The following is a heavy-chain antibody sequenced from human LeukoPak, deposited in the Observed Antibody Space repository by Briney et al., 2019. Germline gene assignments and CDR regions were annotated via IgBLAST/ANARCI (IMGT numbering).Heavy chain of an antibody. V-gene: IGHV4-4*07. CDR2: IYTSGST. CDR3: ARDTPYSSSPYAFDI. Sequence: SETLSLTCTVSGGSISSYYWSWIRQPAGKGLEWIGRIYTSGSTNYNPSLKSRVTMSVDTSKNQFSLKLSSVTAADTAVYYCARDTPYSSSPYAFDIWGQGTMVTVSS. D-gene: IGHD6-6*01. CDR1: GGSISSYY. J-gene: IGHJ3*02.